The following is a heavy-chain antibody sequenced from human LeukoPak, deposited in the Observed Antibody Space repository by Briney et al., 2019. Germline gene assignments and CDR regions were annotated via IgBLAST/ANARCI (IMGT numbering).Heavy chain of an antibody. CDR1: GGSISSYY. CDR2: IYYSGGT. J-gene: IGHJ4*02. Sequence: PSETLSLTCTVSGGSISSYYWSWIRQPPGKGLEWIGYIYYSGGTNYNPSLKSRVTISVDTSKNQFSLKLSSVTAADTAVYYCARGDYGGSDYWGQGTLVTVSS. D-gene: IGHD4-23*01. CDR3: ARGDYGGSDY. V-gene: IGHV4-59*01.